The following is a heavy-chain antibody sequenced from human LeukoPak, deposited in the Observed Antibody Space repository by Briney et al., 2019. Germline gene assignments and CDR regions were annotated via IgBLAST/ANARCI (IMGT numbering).Heavy chain of an antibody. V-gene: IGHV3-23*01. D-gene: IGHD3-22*01. J-gene: IGHJ4*02. CDR3: AKVPYGRTGYYYFDY. CDR2: IRGSGIST. CDR1: GFTFSSYA. Sequence: GGSLRLSCAASGFTFSSYAMSWVRHAPGKGLEWVSDIRGSGISTYYADSVKGRFTISRDNSKNTLYLQMNSLRAEDTAVYYCAKVPYGRTGYYYFDYWGQGTLVTVSS.